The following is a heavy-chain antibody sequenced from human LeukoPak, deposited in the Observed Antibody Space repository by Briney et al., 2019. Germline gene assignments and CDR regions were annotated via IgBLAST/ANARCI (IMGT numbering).Heavy chain of an antibody. J-gene: IGHJ3*02. CDR1: GFAFSSDS. CDR2: IGSSSSSI. CDR3: ARESGGNFGEDFDI. Sequence: GGSLRLSCAASGFAFSSDSMNWVRQAPGKGLEWVSSIGSSSSSIYYADSVKGRFTISRDNAKNSLYLQMNSLRAEDTAVYYCARESGGNFGEDFDIWGQGTMVTVSS. D-gene: IGHD4-23*01. V-gene: IGHV3-21*01.